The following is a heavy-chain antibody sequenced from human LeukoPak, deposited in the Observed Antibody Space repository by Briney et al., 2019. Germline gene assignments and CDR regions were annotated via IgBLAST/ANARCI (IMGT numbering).Heavy chain of an antibody. J-gene: IGHJ3*02. CDR2: INPSGGST. V-gene: IGHV1-46*01. CDR3: ARTAARPKSRPFHAFDI. D-gene: IGHD6-6*01. Sequence: ASVKVSCKASGGTFSSYAISWVRQAPGQGLEWMGIINPSGGSTSYAQKFQGRVTMTRDTSTSTVYMELSSLRSEDTAVYYCARTAARPKSRPFHAFDIWGQGTMVTVSS. CDR1: GGTFSSYA.